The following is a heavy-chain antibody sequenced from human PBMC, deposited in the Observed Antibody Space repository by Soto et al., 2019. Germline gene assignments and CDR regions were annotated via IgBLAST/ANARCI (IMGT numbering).Heavy chain of an antibody. V-gene: IGHV1-58*02. Sequence: QMQLVQSGPAVKKPGTSVKVSCKASGFTFTSSATQWVRQARGQRLERIGWIVVDSGNTNYAQKFQERVTITRDMHTSTAYMELSSVRSEATAVYYCARGTEYNGFDPRGQGTLVTVS. CDR2: IVVDSGNT. CDR3: ARGTEYNGFDP. J-gene: IGHJ5*02. CDR1: GFTFTSSA.